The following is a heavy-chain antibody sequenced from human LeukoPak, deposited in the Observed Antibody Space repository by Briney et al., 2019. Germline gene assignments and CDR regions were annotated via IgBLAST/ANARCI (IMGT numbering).Heavy chain of an antibody. V-gene: IGHV1-2*06. J-gene: IGHJ2*01. CDR1: GYTFTGYY. CDR3: ARDYSSGWYDWYFDL. CDR2: INPNSGGT. D-gene: IGHD6-19*01. Sequence: ASVKVSCKASGYTFTGYYMHWVRQAPGQGLEWMGRINPNSGGTNYAQKIQGRVTMTRDTSISTAYMELSRLRSDDTAVYYCARDYSSGWYDWYFDLWGRGTLVTVSS.